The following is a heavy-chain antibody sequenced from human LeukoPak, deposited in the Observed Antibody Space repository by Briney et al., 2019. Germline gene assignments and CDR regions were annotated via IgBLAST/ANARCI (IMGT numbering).Heavy chain of an antibody. CDR2: IRYDGSNK. J-gene: IGHJ3*02. CDR1: GFTFSSYG. V-gene: IGHV3-30*02. D-gene: IGHD6-6*01. Sequence: PGGSLRLSCAASGFTFSSYGMHWVRQAPGKGLEWVAFIRYDGSNKYYADSVKGRFTISRDNSKNTLYLQMNSLRAEDTAVYYCAKDTSSSFSPYDAFDIWGQGTMVTVSS. CDR3: AKDTSSSFSPYDAFDI.